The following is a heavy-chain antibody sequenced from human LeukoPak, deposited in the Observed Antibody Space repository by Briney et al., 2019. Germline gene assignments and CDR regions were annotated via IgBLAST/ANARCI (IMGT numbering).Heavy chain of an antibody. Sequence: SETLSLTCTVSGGSISSSSYYWGWIRQPPGKGLEWIGSIYYSGSTYYNPSLKSRVTISVDTSKNQFSLKLSSVTAADTAVYYCARHVLHYYYYYMDVWGKGTTVTVSS. CDR2: IYYSGST. CDR3: ARHVLHYYYYYMDV. J-gene: IGHJ6*03. V-gene: IGHV4-39*01. CDR1: GGSISSSSYY.